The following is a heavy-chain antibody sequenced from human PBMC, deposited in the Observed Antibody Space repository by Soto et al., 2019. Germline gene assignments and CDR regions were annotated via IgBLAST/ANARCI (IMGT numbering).Heavy chain of an antibody. J-gene: IGHJ6*03. CDR1: GWSFIGYY. V-gene: IGHV4-34*01. CDR3: ARVARGSGKRAYYYYMDV. D-gene: IGHD3-10*01. CDR2: INHSGST. Sequence: PSETLSLTCAVYGWSFIGYYWSWIRQPPGKGLEWIGEINHSGSTNYNPSLKSRVTISVDTSKNQFSLKLSSVTAADTAVYYCARVARGSGKRAYYYYMDVWGKGTTVT.